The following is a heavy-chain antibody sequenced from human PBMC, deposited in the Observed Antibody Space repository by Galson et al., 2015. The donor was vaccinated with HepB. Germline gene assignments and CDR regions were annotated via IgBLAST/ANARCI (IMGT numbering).Heavy chain of an antibody. CDR1: GYTFTGYY. CDR2: INPNSGGT. V-gene: IGHV1-2*02. CDR3: AREELELFGVAPPLYYGMDV. J-gene: IGHJ6*02. D-gene: IGHD3-3*01. Sequence: SVKVSCKASGYTFTGYYMHWVRQAPGQGLEWMGWINPNSGGTNYAQKFQGRVTMTRDTSISTAYMELSRLRSDDTAVYYCAREELELFGVAPPLYYGMDVWGQGTTVTVSS.